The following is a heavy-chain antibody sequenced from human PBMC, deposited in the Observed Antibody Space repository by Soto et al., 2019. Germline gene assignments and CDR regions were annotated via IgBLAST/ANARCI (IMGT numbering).Heavy chain of an antibody. D-gene: IGHD1-26*01. J-gene: IGHJ4*02. CDR2: IIPIFGTG. V-gene: IGHV1-69*01. CDR3: AREGFSGRYFPY. CDR1: GGTFGSYG. Sequence: QVQLVQSGAEVKKPGSSVKVSCKASGGTFGSYGLKWVRQAPGQGLEWMGGIIPIFGTGNYAQKFQGRATTTADESTGTVYMELSSLRSDDTAVYYWAREGFSGRYFPYWGPGTLGRVSS.